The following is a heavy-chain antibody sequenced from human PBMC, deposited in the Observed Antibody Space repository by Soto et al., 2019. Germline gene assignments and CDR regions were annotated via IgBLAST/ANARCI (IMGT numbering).Heavy chain of an antibody. D-gene: IGHD2-2*01. CDR3: ARGPEYCSSTCFYAFDI. J-gene: IGHJ3*02. Sequence: PSETLSLTCAVSSGSISSSNWWSWVRQPPGKGLEWIGEIYHSGSTNYNPSLKSRVTISVDKSKNLFSLKLSSVTAADTAVYYCARGPEYCSSTCFYAFDICGQGTMVTV. V-gene: IGHV4-4*02. CDR2: IYHSGST. CDR1: SGSISSSNW.